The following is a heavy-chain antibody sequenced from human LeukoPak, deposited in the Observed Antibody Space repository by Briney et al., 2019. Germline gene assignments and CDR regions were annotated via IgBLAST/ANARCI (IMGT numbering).Heavy chain of an antibody. V-gene: IGHV3-23*01. Sequence: PGGSLRLSCAASGFTFSSYAMSWVRQAPGKGLEWVSAISGSGGSTYYADSVKGRFTISRDNSKNTLYLQMNSLRAEDTAVYYCAKVSSGYSSSWHFDYWGQGTLVTVSS. CDR2: ISGSGGST. CDR3: AKVSSGYSSSWHFDY. CDR1: GFTFSSYA. D-gene: IGHD6-13*01. J-gene: IGHJ4*02.